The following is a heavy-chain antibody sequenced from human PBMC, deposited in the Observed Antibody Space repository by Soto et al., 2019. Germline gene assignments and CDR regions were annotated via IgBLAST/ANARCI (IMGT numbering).Heavy chain of an antibody. Sequence: LRLSCVGSGFTFSTYSINWVRQAPGKGLEWVSSTSSRSDIYYADSVKGRFTISRDNAKNSVSLQMNSLRAEDTAVYYCAREYTAWPLAYGLDVWGQGTTVTVSS. CDR2: TSSRSDI. CDR1: GFTFSTYS. D-gene: IGHD2-2*02. CDR3: AREYTAWPLAYGLDV. J-gene: IGHJ6*02. V-gene: IGHV3-21*01.